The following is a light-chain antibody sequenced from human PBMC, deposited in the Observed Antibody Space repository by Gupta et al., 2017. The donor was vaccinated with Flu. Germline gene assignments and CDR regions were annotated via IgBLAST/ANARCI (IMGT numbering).Light chain of an antibody. CDR3: QVWDNSSDVV. J-gene: IGLJ2*01. V-gene: IGLV3-21*02. CDR2: DDG. CDR1: NIGSKS. Sequence: RGNNIGSKSVHWYQQKPGQAPVLVVYDDGDRPSGIPERFSGSNSGNTATLTINRVEAGDEADYYCQVWDNSSDVVFGGGTKLTVL.